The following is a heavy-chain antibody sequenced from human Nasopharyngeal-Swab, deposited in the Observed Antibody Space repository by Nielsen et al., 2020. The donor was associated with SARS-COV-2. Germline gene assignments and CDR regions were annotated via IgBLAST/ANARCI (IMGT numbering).Heavy chain of an antibody. V-gene: IGHV4-34*01. Sequence: GSLRLSCAVYGGSFSGYYWSWIRQPPGKGLEWIGEINHSGSTNYNPSLKSRVTISVDTSKNQFSLKLSSVTAADTAVYYCARDRGWYDSWGHGTLVTVSS. CDR1: GGSFSGYY. CDR2: INHSGST. J-gene: IGHJ5*01. CDR3: ARDRGWYDS. D-gene: IGHD3-16*02.